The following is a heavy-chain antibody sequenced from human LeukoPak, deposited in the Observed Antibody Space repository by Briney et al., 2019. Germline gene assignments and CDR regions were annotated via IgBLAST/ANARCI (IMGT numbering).Heavy chain of an antibody. CDR3: ARDQPSSGWYGRFDP. D-gene: IGHD6-19*01. CDR2: IYTSGST. CDR1: GGSISSYY. J-gene: IGHJ5*02. Sequence: SETLSLTCTVSGGSISSYYWSWIRQPAGKGLEWIGHIYTSGSTNYNPSLKSRVTMSVDTSKNQFSLKLSSVTAADTAVYYCARDQPSSGWYGRFDPWGQGTLVTVSS. V-gene: IGHV4-4*07.